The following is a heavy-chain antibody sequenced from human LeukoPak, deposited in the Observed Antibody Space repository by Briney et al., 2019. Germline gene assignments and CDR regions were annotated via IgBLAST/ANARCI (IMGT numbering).Heavy chain of an antibody. Sequence: GGSLRLSCAASGFTVSSNYMTWVRQAPGKGLEWVGFIRSKAYGGTTEYAASVKGRFTISRDDSKSIAYLQMNSLKTEDTAVYYCTRREYVWGQGTLVTVSS. D-gene: IGHD2/OR15-2a*01. CDR2: IRSKAYGGTT. CDR3: TRREYV. CDR1: GFTVSSNY. J-gene: IGHJ4*02. V-gene: IGHV3-49*04.